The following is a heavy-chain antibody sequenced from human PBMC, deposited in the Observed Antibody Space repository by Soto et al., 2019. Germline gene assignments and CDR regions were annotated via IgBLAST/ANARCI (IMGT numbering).Heavy chain of an antibody. V-gene: IGHV3-7*03. Sequence: EVRLVESGGGLVQPGGSLRLSCAASGFTFSNYYMTWVRQAPGKGLEWVASIKYDGNEQNYVDSVKGRFTISRDNAKNSLYLQMNSLRAEDTALYYCSRENWFQDYWGQGTLDTVSS. CDR3: SRENWFQDY. D-gene: IGHD3-9*01. J-gene: IGHJ4*02. CDR2: IKYDGNEQ. CDR1: GFTFSNYY.